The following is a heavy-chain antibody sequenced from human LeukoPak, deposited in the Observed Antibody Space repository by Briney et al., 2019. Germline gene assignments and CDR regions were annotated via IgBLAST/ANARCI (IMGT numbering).Heavy chain of an antibody. CDR1: GFAFSTYS. CDR3: ATPSGGY. Sequence: GGSLRLSCKTSGFAFSTYSMNWVRQAPGKGLEWVSSISSSGTYIYYAESVKGRFTISRDISKNTLYLQMNSLRAEDTAVYYCATPSGGYWGQGTLVTVSS. D-gene: IGHD6-25*01. CDR2: ISSSGTYI. V-gene: IGHV3-21*01. J-gene: IGHJ4*02.